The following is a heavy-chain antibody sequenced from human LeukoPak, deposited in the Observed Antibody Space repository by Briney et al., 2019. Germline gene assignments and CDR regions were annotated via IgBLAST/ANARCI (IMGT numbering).Heavy chain of an antibody. CDR1: GFTFSNFG. CDR2: ISGSGGNM. V-gene: IGHV3-23*01. J-gene: IGHJ4*02. D-gene: IGHD3-22*01. CDR3: AKDLETYYYDSSVLDY. Sequence: PGGSLRLSCTATGFTFSNFGMAWVRQAPGQGLEWVSTISGSGGNMYQADSVKGRFTISRDNSRSTLYLQMNSLRAEDTAVYYCAKDLETYYYDSSVLDYWGQGTLVTVSS.